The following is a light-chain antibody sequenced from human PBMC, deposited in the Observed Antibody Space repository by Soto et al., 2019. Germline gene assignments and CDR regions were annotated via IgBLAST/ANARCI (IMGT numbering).Light chain of an antibody. J-gene: IGLJ2*01. CDR3: GSYASAPLI. CDR1: NRDIGAYDY. Sequence: QSALTQPASVSGSPGQSITISCTGSNRDIGAYDYVSWYQQHPGKPPTLLIYEVTFRPSGVPNRFSGSKSGNTATLTISGLLTEDEADYYCGSYASAPLIFGGGTKVTVL. V-gene: IGLV2-14*01. CDR2: EVT.